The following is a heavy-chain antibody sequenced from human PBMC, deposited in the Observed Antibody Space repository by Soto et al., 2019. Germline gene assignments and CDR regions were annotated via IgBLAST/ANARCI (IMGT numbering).Heavy chain of an antibody. D-gene: IGHD3-22*01. Sequence: GGSLRLSCAASGFTFSSYAMSWVRQAPGKGLEWVSAISGSGGSTYYADSVKGRFTISRDNSKNTLYLQMNSLRAEDTAVYYCATTTYYDSSGYYPMIYYGLDVWGQGTTVTASS. CDR3: ATTTYYDSSGYYPMIYYGLDV. J-gene: IGHJ6*02. CDR1: GFTFSSYA. V-gene: IGHV3-23*01. CDR2: ISGSGGST.